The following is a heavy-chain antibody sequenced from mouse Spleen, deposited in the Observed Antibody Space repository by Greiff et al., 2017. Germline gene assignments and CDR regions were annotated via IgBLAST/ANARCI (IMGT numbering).Heavy chain of an antibody. CDR3: TRPPMYYDYGGFAF. Sequence: EVQGVESGGGLVKPGGSLKLSCAASGFPFSSYAMSWVRQTPEKRLEWVATISSGGSYTFYVDSVKGRFAISRDNAKNTLYLQMNSLRSEDTAMYYCTRPPMYYDYGGFAFWGQGTLVTVSA. V-gene: IGHV5-9-3*01. CDR2: ISSGGSYT. J-gene: IGHJ3*01. CDR1: GFPFSSYA. D-gene: IGHD2-4*01.